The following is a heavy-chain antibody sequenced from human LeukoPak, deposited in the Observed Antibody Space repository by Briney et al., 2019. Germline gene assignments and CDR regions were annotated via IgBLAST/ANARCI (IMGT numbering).Heavy chain of an antibody. CDR2: IIPIFGTA. J-gene: IGHJ6*03. D-gene: IGHD5-18*01. Sequence: SVKVSCKASGGSFSTYAINWVRQAPGQGPEWMGGIIPIFGTANYTQKFQGRVTITADESTATAYMELSSLKSEDTAMYYCARCKTPQVDTAMVMGTYYMDVWGKGTTVTVSS. CDR1: GGSFSTYA. V-gene: IGHV1-69*13. CDR3: ARCKTPQVDTAMVMGTYYMDV.